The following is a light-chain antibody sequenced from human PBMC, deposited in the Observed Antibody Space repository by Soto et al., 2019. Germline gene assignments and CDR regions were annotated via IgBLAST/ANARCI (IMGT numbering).Light chain of an antibody. CDR1: QDISDY. CDR3: QQYDNIPLT. Sequence: DFQMTQSPSSLSASVGARVPITCQASQDISDYLNWYQQTPGAAPKLLIYEASNLQAGVPSRFSGSGSGTECTFTISSLQPEDVATYYCQQYDNIPLTFGGGTKVDIK. V-gene: IGKV1-33*01. J-gene: IGKJ4*01. CDR2: EAS.